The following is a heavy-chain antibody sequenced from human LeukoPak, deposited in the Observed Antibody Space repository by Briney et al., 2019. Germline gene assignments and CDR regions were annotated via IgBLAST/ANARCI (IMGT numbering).Heavy chain of an antibody. V-gene: IGHV4-34*01. CDR1: GGSFSGYY. CDR2: INHSGNT. Sequence: SETLSLTCAVYGGSFSGYYWSWIRQPPGKGLEWIGEINHSGNTNYNPSLKSRVTISIDTSKNQFSLRLSSVTAADTAVYYCARKVKSPNWFDPWGQGTLVTVSS. CDR3: ARKVKSPNWFDP. J-gene: IGHJ5*02. D-gene: IGHD4-11*01.